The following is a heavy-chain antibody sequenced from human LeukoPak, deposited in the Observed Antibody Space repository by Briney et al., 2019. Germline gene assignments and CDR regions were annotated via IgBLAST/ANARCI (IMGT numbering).Heavy chain of an antibody. CDR1: GFTFSSYT. V-gene: IGHV3-21*01. CDR2: ISSSSSYI. Sequence: PEGSLRLSCAASGFTFSSYTMNWVRQAPGKGLEWVSSISSSSSYIDYADSVKGRFTISRDNAKNSLYLQMNSLRAEDTAVYYCARFLKTGYWAHYWYFDLWGRGTLITVSS. J-gene: IGHJ2*01. CDR3: ARFLKTGYWAHYWYFDL. D-gene: IGHD3-9*01.